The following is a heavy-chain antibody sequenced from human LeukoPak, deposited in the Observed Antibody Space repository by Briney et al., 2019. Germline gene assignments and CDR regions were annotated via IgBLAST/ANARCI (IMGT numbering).Heavy chain of an antibody. CDR1: EFTFSIYA. D-gene: IGHD3-10*01. Sequence: GGSLRLSCAASEFTFSIYAMSWVRQAPGKGLEWVSYIGDNSAIYYADSVKGRFTISRDNAKNSLSLQMNSLRDEDTAVYYCAREGYYGAFDIWGQGTMVTVSS. CDR2: IGDNSAI. CDR3: AREGYYGAFDI. J-gene: IGHJ3*02. V-gene: IGHV3-48*02.